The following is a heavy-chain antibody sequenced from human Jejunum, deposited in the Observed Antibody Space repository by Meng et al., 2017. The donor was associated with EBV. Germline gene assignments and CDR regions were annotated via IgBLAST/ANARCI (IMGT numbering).Heavy chain of an antibody. J-gene: IGHJ4*02. D-gene: IGHD1-26*01. CDR1: GFTFSDYA. CDR3: ARDGEWDLGGVIDH. Sequence: VELVESGGGLVKPGGSLRLSCAASGFTFSDYAMNWVRQAPGKGLDWVSYISSSSSYIYYADSVKGRFTISRDNAKNSLYLQMNSLRAEDTAVYYCARDGEWDLGGVIDHWGQGTLVTVSS. V-gene: IGHV3-21*01. CDR2: ISSSSSYI.